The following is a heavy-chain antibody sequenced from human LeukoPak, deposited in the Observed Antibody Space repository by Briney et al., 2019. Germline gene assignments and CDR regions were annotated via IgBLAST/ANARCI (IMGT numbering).Heavy chain of an antibody. J-gene: IGHJ4*02. CDR3: ARGDPIAAAGDY. D-gene: IGHD6-13*01. Sequence: ASVKVSCKASGYTFTSYGISWVRQAPEQGLEWMGWISAHNGNTNYAQKLQGRVTMATDTSTSTAYMELRSLGSDDTAVYYCARGDPIAAAGDYWGQGTLVTVSS. CDR2: ISAHNGNT. V-gene: IGHV1-18*01. CDR1: GYTFTSYG.